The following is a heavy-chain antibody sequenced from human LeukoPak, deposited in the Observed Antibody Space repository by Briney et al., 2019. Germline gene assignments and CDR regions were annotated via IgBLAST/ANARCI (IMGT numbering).Heavy chain of an antibody. D-gene: IGHD2-2*01. CDR2: IYYSGST. V-gene: IGHV4-39*07. Sequence: PSETLSLTCTVSGGSISSSSYYWGWIRQPPGKGLEWIGSIYYSGSTYYNPSLKSRVTISVDTSKNQFSLKLSSVTAADTAVYYCARGYCSSTSCLGWFDPWGQGTLVTVSS. CDR3: ARGYCSSTSCLGWFDP. J-gene: IGHJ5*02. CDR1: GGSISSSSYY.